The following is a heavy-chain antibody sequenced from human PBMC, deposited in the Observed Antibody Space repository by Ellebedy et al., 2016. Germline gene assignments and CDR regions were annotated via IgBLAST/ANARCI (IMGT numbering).Heavy chain of an antibody. Sequence: SGPTLVKPTQTLTLTCTFSGFLLTTSGVGVGWIRQPPGKALEWLAVIYWDGDQRYSPSLKSRLTITKDTSKNQVVLTMTSMDPVDTATYYCAHSGTKYTSSHMDYWGQGTLVTVSS. CDR3: AHSGTKYTSSHMDY. J-gene: IGHJ4*02. D-gene: IGHD1-26*01. CDR1: GFLLTTSGVG. V-gene: IGHV2-5*02. CDR2: IYWDGDQ.